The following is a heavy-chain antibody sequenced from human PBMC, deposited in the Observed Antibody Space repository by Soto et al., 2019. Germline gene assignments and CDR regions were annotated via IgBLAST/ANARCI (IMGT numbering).Heavy chain of an antibody. D-gene: IGHD1-26*01. CDR3: ARDSVDIGSYPPYYYYAMDV. V-gene: IGHV3-21*01. CDR2: ISSGGSYI. CDR1: GFTFSTYN. Sequence: GSLRLSCAASGFTFSTYNMNWVRQAPGKGLEWVSSISSGGSYIYYADSVKGRFTISRDNAKNSLHQQMNSLRAEDTAVYYCARDSVDIGSYPPYYYYAMDVWGQGTTVTVSS. J-gene: IGHJ6*02.